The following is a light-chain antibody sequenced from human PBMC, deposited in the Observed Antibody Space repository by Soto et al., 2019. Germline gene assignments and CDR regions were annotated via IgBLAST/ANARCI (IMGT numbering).Light chain of an antibody. J-gene: IGKJ4*01. V-gene: IGKV1-27*01. CDR2: AAS. Sequence: IQMTQSPSSVTVSLGQRVTITCRARVGLSTFLAWYQQKPGKLPHLLIYAASSLPTGVPARFSGSGSGTDFTLTISSLEPEDFATYYCQQYDSPPLTFGGGTKVEIK. CDR3: QQYDSPPLT. CDR1: VGLSTF.